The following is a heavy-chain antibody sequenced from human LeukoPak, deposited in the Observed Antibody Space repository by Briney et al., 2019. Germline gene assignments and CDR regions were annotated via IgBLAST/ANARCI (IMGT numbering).Heavy chain of an antibody. D-gene: IGHD3-22*01. Sequence: SETLSLTCAVYGGSFSGYYWSRIRQPPGKGLEWIGEINHSGSTNYNPSLKSRVTISVDTSKNQFSLQLNSVTPEDTAVYYCALSSSGYYWDAFDIWGQGTMVTASS. J-gene: IGHJ3*02. V-gene: IGHV4-34*01. CDR3: ALSSSGYYWDAFDI. CDR1: GGSFSGYY. CDR2: INHSGST.